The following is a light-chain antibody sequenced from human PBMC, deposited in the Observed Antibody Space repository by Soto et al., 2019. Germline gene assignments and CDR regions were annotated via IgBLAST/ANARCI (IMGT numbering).Light chain of an antibody. J-gene: IGKJ3*01. V-gene: IGKV1-5*01. CDR1: QSISSW. CDR2: DAS. CDR3: QQYNSYSFT. Sequence: DIQMNQSPSTLSASVGDIVTITCRASQSISSWLAWYQQKPGKAPKLLIYDASSLESGVPARFRGSGSGTEFTLTISSLQPDDFATYYCQQYNSYSFTFGPGTKVDIK.